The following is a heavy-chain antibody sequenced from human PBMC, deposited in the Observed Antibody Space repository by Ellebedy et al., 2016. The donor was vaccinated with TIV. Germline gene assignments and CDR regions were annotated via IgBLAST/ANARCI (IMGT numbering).Heavy chain of an antibody. Sequence: PGGSLRLSCAASGFTFSSYAMNWVRQAPGKGLEWVSAISGSGDTTYYADSVKGRFTISRDNSQDTVHLQMNSLTVEDTAVYYCARRYCTISRCFAASWASLDMWGQGTMVTVSS. V-gene: IGHV3-23*01. CDR1: GFTFSSYA. CDR3: ARRYCTISRCFAASWASLDM. CDR2: ISGSGDTT. D-gene: IGHD2-2*01. J-gene: IGHJ3*02.